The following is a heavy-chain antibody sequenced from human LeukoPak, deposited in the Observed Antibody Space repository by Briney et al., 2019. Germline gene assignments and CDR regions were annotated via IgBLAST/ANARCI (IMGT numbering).Heavy chain of an antibody. V-gene: IGHV4-34*01. J-gene: IGHJ4*02. CDR2: NHHSGST. CDR1: GGSFSGYY. Sequence: SATLSLTCAVYGGSFSGYYWSWIRQPPGKGLEWIGENHHSGSTNYNPSLKSRVTISVDTSKNQFPRKLSSVTAADTAVYYCAREYCSSTGCYFSYVDYWGEGTLVTVSS. D-gene: IGHD2-2*01. CDR3: AREYCSSTGCYFSYVDY.